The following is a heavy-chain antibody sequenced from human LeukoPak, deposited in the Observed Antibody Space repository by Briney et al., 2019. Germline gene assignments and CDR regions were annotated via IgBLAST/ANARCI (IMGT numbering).Heavy chain of an antibody. V-gene: IGHV5-51*01. CDR3: ARHSGPYSSSPFDY. Sequence: GESLKISCKTSGYSFSTYWIGWVRQMPGKGLEWMGIIYPGDSDTRYNPSFQGQVTIAADKSISVAYLQWNSLKASDTAMYYCARHSGPYSSSPFDYWGQGTLVTVSS. D-gene: IGHD6-6*01. J-gene: IGHJ4*02. CDR2: IYPGDSDT. CDR1: GYSFSTYW.